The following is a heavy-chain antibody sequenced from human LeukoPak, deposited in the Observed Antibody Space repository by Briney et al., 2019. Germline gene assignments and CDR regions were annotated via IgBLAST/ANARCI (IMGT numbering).Heavy chain of an antibody. V-gene: IGHV4-59*01. J-gene: IGHJ4*02. CDR3: ARVSRVVIKYHFDY. D-gene: IGHD3-22*01. CDR1: GGSISSYY. Sequence: SETLSLTCTVSGGSISSYYWSWIRQPPGKGLEWIGYIYYSGSTNYNPSLKSRVTISVDTSKNQFSLKLSSVTAADTAVYYCARVSRVVIKYHFDYWGQGTLVTVSS. CDR2: IYYSGST.